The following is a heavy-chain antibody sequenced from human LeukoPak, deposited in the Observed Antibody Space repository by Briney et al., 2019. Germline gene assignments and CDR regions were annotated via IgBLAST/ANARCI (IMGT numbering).Heavy chain of an antibody. V-gene: IGHV4-4*02. CDR3: ARNAGYSDLNY. CDR2: IYRSGAT. D-gene: IGHD3-22*01. Sequence: SETLSLICTVSGDSFSSNNYWTWVRQPPGKGLEWIGEIYRSGATNYNPSLRSRVTVSLDKSKNQFSLRLNSVTAADTAIYYCARNAGYSDLNYWGQGVLVTVSS. J-gene: IGHJ4*02. CDR1: GDSFSSNNY.